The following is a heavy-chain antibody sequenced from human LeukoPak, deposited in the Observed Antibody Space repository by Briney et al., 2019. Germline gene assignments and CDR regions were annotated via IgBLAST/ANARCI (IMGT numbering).Heavy chain of an antibody. CDR2: IDYSGST. Sequence: SETLSLTCTVSGGSISSDYWSWVRQPPGKGLQWIGYIDYSGSTNYNPSLKSRVTISVDTSKKQFSLKLNSVTAADTAVYYCAARSDSSGWYRLDPWGQGTLVTVSS. CDR1: GGSISSDY. V-gene: IGHV4-59*01. J-gene: IGHJ5*02. D-gene: IGHD6-13*01. CDR3: AARSDSSGWYRLDP.